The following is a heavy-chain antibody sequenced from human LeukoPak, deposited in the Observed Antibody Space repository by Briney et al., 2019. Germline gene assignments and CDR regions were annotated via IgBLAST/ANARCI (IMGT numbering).Heavy chain of an antibody. V-gene: IGHV3-30*18. Sequence: GGSLRLSCAASGFTFSSSGMRWVRQAPGKGLEWVAVMSYDGSNKYYADSVKGRFTISRDNSKNTLYLQMNSLRAEDTAVYYCAKDSKYYGSGSYFDYWGQGTLVTVSS. J-gene: IGHJ4*02. D-gene: IGHD3-10*01. CDR3: AKDSKYYGSGSYFDY. CDR1: GFTFSSSG. CDR2: MSYDGSNK.